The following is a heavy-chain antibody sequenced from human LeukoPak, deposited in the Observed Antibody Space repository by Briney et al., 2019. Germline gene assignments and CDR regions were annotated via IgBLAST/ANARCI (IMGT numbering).Heavy chain of an antibody. CDR3: VRDRHTVAVAATLDY. CDR1: GYTFTGNY. Sequence: ASVKVSCKSSGYTFTGNYMHWVRQAPGQGLEWMGWNNPNSGDTKYAQNFQGRVTMTRDTSITTTYMELSSLRSDDTAVYYCVRDRHTVAVAATLDYWGQGTLVIASS. D-gene: IGHD6-19*01. CDR2: NNPNSGDT. J-gene: IGHJ4*02. V-gene: IGHV1-2*02.